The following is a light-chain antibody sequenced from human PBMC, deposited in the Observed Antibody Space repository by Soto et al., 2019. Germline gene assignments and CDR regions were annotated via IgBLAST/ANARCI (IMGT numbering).Light chain of an antibody. J-gene: IGKJ2*01. Sequence: DIVMTQSPDSLAVSLGERATINCKARQSIFSRSNNKTCLVWYQQKPGQPPRLLIYWASTRESGVPDRFSGSESGTDFTLPISSLQAEDVAVYYCQQYYSTPNTFGQGNKLEIK. CDR3: QQYYSTPNT. V-gene: IGKV4-1*01. CDR2: WAS. CDR1: QSIFSRSNNKTC.